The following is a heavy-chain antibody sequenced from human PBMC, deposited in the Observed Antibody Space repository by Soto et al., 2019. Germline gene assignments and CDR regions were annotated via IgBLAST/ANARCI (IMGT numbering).Heavy chain of an antibody. V-gene: IGHV1-46*01. CDR1: GYTFTSYY. CDR3: ARDPTSIVVVVAATPWFDP. CDR2: INPSGGST. Sequence: QVQLVQSGAEVKKPGASVKVSCKASGYTFTSYYMHWVRQAPGQGLEWMGIINPSGGSTSYAQKFQGSVTMTRDTSTSTVYMELSSLRSEDTAVYYCARDPTSIVVVVAATPWFDPWGQGTLVTVSS. D-gene: IGHD2-15*01. J-gene: IGHJ5*02.